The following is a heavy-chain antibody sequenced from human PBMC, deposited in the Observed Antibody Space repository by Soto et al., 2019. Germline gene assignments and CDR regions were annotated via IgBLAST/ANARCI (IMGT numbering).Heavy chain of an antibody. V-gene: IGHV1-18*01. D-gene: IGHD6-6*01. J-gene: IGHJ6*02. CDR1: GYTLTSYG. CDR2: ISAYNGNT. Sequence: ASVKVSCKASGYTLTSYGISWVRQAPGQGLEWMGWISAYNGNTNYAQKLQGRVTMTTDTSTSTAYMELRSLRSDDTAVYYCARDEYSSSPNNYYYYGMDVWGQGTTVTVSS. CDR3: ARDEYSSSPNNYYYYGMDV.